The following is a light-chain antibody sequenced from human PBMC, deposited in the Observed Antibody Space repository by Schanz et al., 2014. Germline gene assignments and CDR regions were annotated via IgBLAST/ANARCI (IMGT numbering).Light chain of an antibody. CDR1: QSISKY. V-gene: IGKV1-39*01. CDR3: QQSSSTPLT. Sequence: DIQMTQFPSSLSASVGDRVTITCRASQSISKYLSWYQHKPGKPPKILISSASNLEGGVPSRFSGGGSVTDFTLTIRSLQPEDFATYYCQQSSSTPLTFGGGTKVEIK. CDR2: SAS. J-gene: IGKJ4*01.